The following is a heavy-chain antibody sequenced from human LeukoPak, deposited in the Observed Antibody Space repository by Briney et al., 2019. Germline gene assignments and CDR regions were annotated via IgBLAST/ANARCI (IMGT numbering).Heavy chain of an antibody. D-gene: IGHD2-8*01. CDR3: VRGLNGNSDS. Sequence: GESLRLSCAASGFTFSSSWMHWVRQAPGKGLIWVSRMNSDGRTTTYADSVKGRFTISRDNAKNTLFPQMNSLTADDTAVYYCVRGLNGNSDSWGQGALVTVSS. CDR2: MNSDGRTT. CDR1: GFTFSSSW. V-gene: IGHV3-74*01. J-gene: IGHJ4*02.